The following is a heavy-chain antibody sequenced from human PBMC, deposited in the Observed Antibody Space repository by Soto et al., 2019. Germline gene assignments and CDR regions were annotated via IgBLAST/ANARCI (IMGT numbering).Heavy chain of an antibody. J-gene: IGHJ4*02. CDR2: IYHSGST. Sequence: PSETLSLTCAVSGGYISSGVYSWSWLRQPPGKGLEWIGYIYHSGSTYYNPSLKSRVTISVDRSKNQFSLKLSSVTAADTAVYYCARGLGGYPVYYFDYWGQGTLVTVSS. CDR3: ARGLGGYPVYYFDY. CDR1: GGYISSGVYS. V-gene: IGHV4-30-2*01. D-gene: IGHD3-22*01.